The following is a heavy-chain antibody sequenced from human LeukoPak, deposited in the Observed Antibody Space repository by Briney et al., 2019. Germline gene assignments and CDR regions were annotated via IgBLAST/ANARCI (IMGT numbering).Heavy chain of an antibody. CDR2: IIPIFGTA. Sequence: SVKVSCKASGYTFTGYYVHWVRQAPGQGLEWMGGIIPIFGTANYAQKFQGRVTITADKSTSTAYMELSSLRSEDTAVYYCARDKGSSWYRYYYYYMDVWGKGTTVTVSS. D-gene: IGHD6-13*01. J-gene: IGHJ6*03. CDR1: GYTFTGYY. CDR3: ARDKGSSWYRYYYYYMDV. V-gene: IGHV1-69*06.